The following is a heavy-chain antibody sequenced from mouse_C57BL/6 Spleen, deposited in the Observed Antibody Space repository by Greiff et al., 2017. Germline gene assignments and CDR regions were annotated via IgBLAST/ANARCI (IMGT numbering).Heavy chain of an antibody. Sequence: QVHVKQPGAELVKPGASVKMSCKASGYTFTSYWITWVKQRPGQGLEWIGDIYPGSGSTNYNEKFKSKATLTVDTSSSTAYMQLSSLTSEDSAVYYCARAYYSNPYAMDYWGQGTSVIVSS. J-gene: IGHJ4*01. V-gene: IGHV1-55*01. CDR3: ARAYYSNPYAMDY. D-gene: IGHD2-5*01. CDR2: IYPGSGST. CDR1: GYTFTSYW.